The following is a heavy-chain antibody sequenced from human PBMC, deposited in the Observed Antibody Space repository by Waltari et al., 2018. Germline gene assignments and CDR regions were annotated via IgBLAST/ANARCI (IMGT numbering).Heavy chain of an antibody. CDR1: GGSISSGSYY. CDR2: IYTSGST. J-gene: IGHJ5*02. Sequence: QVQLQESGPGLVKPSQTLSLTCTVSGGSISSGSYYWSWIRQPAGKGLEWIGRIYTSGSTNYNRTLKSRVTISVGTSKNQFSLKLSSVTAADTAVYYCAREGPGYSSSWSLGWFDPWGQGTLVTVSS. D-gene: IGHD6-13*01. CDR3: AREGPGYSSSWSLGWFDP. V-gene: IGHV4-61*02.